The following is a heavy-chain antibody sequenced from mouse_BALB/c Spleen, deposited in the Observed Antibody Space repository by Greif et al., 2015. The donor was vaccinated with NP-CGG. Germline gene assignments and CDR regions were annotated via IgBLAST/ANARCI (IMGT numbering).Heavy chain of an antibody. CDR1: GYTFTSYW. D-gene: IGHD2-3*01. CDR2: INPSTGYT. Sequence: QVQLKQSGAELAKPGASVKMSCKASGYTFTSYWMHWVKQRPGQGLEWVGYINPSTGYTEYNQKFKDKATLPADKSSSSAYMQRSRLTSEDASVYYCARADGYFDCWGQGTTPTVSS. J-gene: IGHJ2*01. V-gene: IGHV1-7*01. CDR3: ARADGYFDC.